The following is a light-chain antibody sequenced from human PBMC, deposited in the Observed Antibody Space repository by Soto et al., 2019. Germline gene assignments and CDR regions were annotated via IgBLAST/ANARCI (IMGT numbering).Light chain of an antibody. CDR2: GAS. Sequence: EIVMTQSPATLSVSPGERATLSCRASQSVSSNLAWYQQKPGQAPRLLIYGASTRATGIPARFSGSGSGTEFTHTISSLQSEDFAVYYCQQYNNWPWYTFGQGTKLEIK. V-gene: IGKV3-15*01. CDR1: QSVSSN. J-gene: IGKJ2*01. CDR3: QQYNNWPWYT.